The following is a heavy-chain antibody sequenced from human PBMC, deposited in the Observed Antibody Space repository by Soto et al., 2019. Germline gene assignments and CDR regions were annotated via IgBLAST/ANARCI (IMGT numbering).Heavy chain of an antibody. CDR2: IIPIFGTA. V-gene: IGHV1-69*06. CDR3: ASLDYYDRSGYYGWFDP. D-gene: IGHD3-22*01. CDR1: GGTFSSYA. Sequence: QVQLVQSGAEVKKPGSSVKVSCKASGGTFSSYAISWVRQAPGQGLEWMGGIIPIFGTANYAQKFQGRVTITADKSTSTAYMELSSLRSEDTAVYYCASLDYYDRSGYYGWFDPWGQGTLVTVSS. J-gene: IGHJ5*02.